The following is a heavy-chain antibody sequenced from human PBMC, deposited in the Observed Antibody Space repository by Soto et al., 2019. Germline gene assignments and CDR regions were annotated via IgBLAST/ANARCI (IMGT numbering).Heavy chain of an antibody. Sequence: QVQLVESGGGVVQPGRSLRLSCAASGFTFSSYGMHWVRQAPGKGLEWVAVIWYDGSNKYYADSVKGRFTISRDNSKNTLHLKMNSRRAGDRAVFYCARESSGWGDYWGQGPLVTAS. V-gene: IGHV3-33*01. CDR3: ARESSGWGDY. CDR2: IWYDGSNK. J-gene: IGHJ4*02. D-gene: IGHD6-19*01. CDR1: GFTFSSYG.